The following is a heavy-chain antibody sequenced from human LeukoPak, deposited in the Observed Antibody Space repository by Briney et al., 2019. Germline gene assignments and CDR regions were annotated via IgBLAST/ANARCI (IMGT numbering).Heavy chain of an antibody. J-gene: IGHJ6*02. V-gene: IGHV4-59*01. CDR1: GGSISSYC. CDR2: IYYSGST. D-gene: IGHD5-18*01. Sequence: SETLSLTCTVSGGSISSYCWSWIRQPPGKGLEWIGYIYYSGSTNYNPSLKSRVTISVDTSKNQFSLKLSSVTAADTAVYYCARGQGYGNYYYYYGMDVWGQGTTVTVSS. CDR3: ARGQGYGNYYYYYGMDV.